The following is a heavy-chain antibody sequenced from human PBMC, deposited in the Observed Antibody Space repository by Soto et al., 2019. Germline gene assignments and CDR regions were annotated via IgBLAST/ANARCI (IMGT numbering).Heavy chain of an antibody. D-gene: IGHD5-12*01. J-gene: IGHJ4*02. CDR1: GGSITNYY. V-gene: IGHV4-59*01. Sequence: PSETLSLTCTISGGSITNYYWSWIRQPPGKGLEWIGYAYYSGSTKYNPSLESRVTISADTSKYQFSLRVTSVTAADTAVYYCARYRRSEAGGYPLDFWGQGILVTVSS. CDR2: AYYSGST. CDR3: ARYRRSEAGGYPLDF.